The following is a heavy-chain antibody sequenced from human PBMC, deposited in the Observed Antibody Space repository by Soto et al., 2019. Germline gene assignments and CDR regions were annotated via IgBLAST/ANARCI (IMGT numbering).Heavy chain of an antibody. CDR3: AKGGRCSSTSCQYFDY. D-gene: IGHD2-2*01. Sequence: EVQLLESGGGLVQPGGSLRLSCAASGFTFSSYAMSWVRQAPGKGLEWVSAISGSGGSTYYADSVKGRFTISRDNSKNTLYLQMNSLRVEDTAVYYCAKGGRCSSTSCQYFDYWGQGTLVTVSS. J-gene: IGHJ4*02. CDR2: ISGSGGST. V-gene: IGHV3-23*01. CDR1: GFTFSSYA.